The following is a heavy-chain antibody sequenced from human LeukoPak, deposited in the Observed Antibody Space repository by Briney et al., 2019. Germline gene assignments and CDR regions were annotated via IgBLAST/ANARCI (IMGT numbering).Heavy chain of an antibody. Sequence: GGSLRLSCAASGFTFSSYAMSWVRQAPGKGLEWVSAMSGSAGSTYYADSVKGRITISRDNSKNMLYLEMNSLRAEDTAVYYCAKDGERFLEWLPPLGYWGQGTLVTVSS. V-gene: IGHV3-23*01. CDR1: GFTFSSYA. J-gene: IGHJ4*02. CDR3: AKDGERFLEWLPPLGY. D-gene: IGHD3-3*01. CDR2: MSGSAGST.